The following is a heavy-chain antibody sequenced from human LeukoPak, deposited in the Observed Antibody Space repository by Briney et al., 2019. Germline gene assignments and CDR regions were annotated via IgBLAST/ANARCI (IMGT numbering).Heavy chain of an antibody. CDR2: INPNSGGT. CDR3: ARTYSGSLRGDY. D-gene: IGHD1-26*01. Sequence: ASVKVSCKASGGTFSSYAISWVRQAPGQGLEWMGWINPNSGGTNYAQKFQGRVTMTRDTSINTAYMDLSSLRSDDTAVYYCARTYSGSLRGDYWGQGTLVTVSS. V-gene: IGHV1-2*02. CDR1: GGTFSSYA. J-gene: IGHJ4*02.